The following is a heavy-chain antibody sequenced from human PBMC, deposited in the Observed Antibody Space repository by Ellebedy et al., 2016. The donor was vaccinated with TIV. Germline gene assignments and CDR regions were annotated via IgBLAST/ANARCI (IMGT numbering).Heavy chain of an antibody. D-gene: IGHD2-2*01. J-gene: IGHJ4*02. CDR2: INPADSDT. Sequence: ASVKVSCKASGYTFTSYWIASVRQMPGKGLEWMGIINPADSDTRYSPAFQGQVTFSVDKSISTAYLQWSSLKASDTATYYCARPRFCGSSSCYLYFEFWGQGTLVTVSS. V-gene: IGHV5-51*01. CDR3: ARPRFCGSSSCYLYFEF. CDR1: GYTFTSYW.